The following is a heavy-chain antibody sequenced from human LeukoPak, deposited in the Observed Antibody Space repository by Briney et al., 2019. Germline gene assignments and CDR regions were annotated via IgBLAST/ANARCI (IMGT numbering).Heavy chain of an antibody. CDR1: GGSISSYY. D-gene: IGHD6-19*01. Sequence: SETLSLTCTVSGGSISSYYWSWIRQPPGKGLEWIGYIYYSGSTNYNPSLKSRVTISVDTSKNQFSLKLSSVTAADTAVYYCARVVPIAVADYWGQGTLVTVSS. V-gene: IGHV4-59*12. J-gene: IGHJ4*02. CDR3: ARVVPIAVADY. CDR2: IYYSGST.